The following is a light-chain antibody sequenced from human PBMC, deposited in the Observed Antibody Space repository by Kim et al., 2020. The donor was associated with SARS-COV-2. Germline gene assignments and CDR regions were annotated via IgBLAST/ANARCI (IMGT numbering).Light chain of an antibody. CDR2: AAS. CDR3: QHYSSSMYT. CDR1: QSIVSNY. J-gene: IGKJ2*01. V-gene: IGKV3-20*01. Sequence: LTPGEGATLSCRASQSIVSNYLNWYRQRPGQAPSLLIRAASTRATGVPDRFTGGGSGTDFTLTISKLEPEDFAVYYCQHYSSSMYTFGQGTKLEI.